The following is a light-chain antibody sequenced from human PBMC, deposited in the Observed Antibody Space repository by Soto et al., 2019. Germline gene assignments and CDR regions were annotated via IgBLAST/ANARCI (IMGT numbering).Light chain of an antibody. CDR1: SSDVGGYDY. V-gene: IGLV2-14*01. CDR2: EVT. Sequence: QSVLTQPASVSGSPGQSIAISCTGTSSDVGGYDYVSWYQQHPGKAPKVIIYEVTNRPSGVSSRFSGSKSGNTASLTISGLQAEDEADYHCSSFTSSHTWVFGGGTQLTVL. CDR3: SSFTSSHTWV. J-gene: IGLJ3*02.